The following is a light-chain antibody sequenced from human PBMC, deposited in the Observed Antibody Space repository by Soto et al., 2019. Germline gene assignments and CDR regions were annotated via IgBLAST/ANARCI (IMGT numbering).Light chain of an antibody. CDR1: QSVSTN. Sequence: EIVMTQSPATLSVSPGERAKLSCRASQSVSTNLAWYQQKLGQAPRLLIYGASTRATGIPARFSGSGSGTEFTLTISSLESEDFAVYYCQQYNKWPPYTFGQGTKVDIK. CDR2: GAS. V-gene: IGKV3-15*01. J-gene: IGKJ2*01. CDR3: QQYNKWPPYT.